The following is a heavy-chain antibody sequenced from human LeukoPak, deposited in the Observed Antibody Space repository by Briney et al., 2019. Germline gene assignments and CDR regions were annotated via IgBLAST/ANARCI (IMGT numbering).Heavy chain of an antibody. Sequence: PQTLSLTCTVPGGSISSGGYYWSWIRQHPGKGLEWIGYIYYSGSTYYNPSLKSRVTISVDTSKNQFSLKLSSVTAADTAVYYCARAPREGYCSSTSCLYFDYWGQGTLVTISS. CDR3: ARAPREGYCSSTSCLYFDY. V-gene: IGHV4-31*03. CDR1: GGSISSGGYY. D-gene: IGHD2-2*01. CDR2: IYYSGST. J-gene: IGHJ4*02.